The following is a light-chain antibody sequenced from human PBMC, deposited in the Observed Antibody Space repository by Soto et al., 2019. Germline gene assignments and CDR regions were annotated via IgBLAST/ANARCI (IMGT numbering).Light chain of an antibody. J-gene: IGLJ3*02. CDR2: SNN. CDR1: SSNIGNDY. Sequence: QSVLTQPPSVSAAPGQKVTISCSGSSSNIGNDYVSWYQQLPGTAPKLLIYSNNQRPSGVPDRFSGSKSGTSASLAISGLRSEDEADYYCAAWDDSLTAWVFGGGTKVTVL. CDR3: AAWDDSLTAWV. V-gene: IGLV1-47*02.